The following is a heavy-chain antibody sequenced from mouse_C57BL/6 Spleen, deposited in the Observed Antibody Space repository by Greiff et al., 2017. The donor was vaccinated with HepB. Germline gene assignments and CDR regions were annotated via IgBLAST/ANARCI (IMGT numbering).Heavy chain of an antibody. V-gene: IGHV14-4*01. CDR2: IDPENGDT. Sequence: EVQLQQSGAELVRPGASVKLSCTASGFNIKDDYMHWVKQRPEQGLEWIGWIDPENGDTEYASKFQGKATITADTSSNTAYLQLSSLTSEDTAVYYFTTGYDYDGGYWGQGTTLTVSS. CDR1: GFNIKDDY. D-gene: IGHD2-4*01. J-gene: IGHJ2*01. CDR3: TTGYDYDGGY.